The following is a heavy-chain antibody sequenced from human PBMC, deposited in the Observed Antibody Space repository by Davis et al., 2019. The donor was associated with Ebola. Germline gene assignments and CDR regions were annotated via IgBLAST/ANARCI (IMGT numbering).Heavy chain of an antibody. Sequence: PGGSLRLSCAASGFTFSSYSMNWVRQAPGKGLEWVSYISSSSSTRYYADSVKGRFTISRDNAKNSLYLQMNSLRDEETAVYYCARRDQNYYYGMDVWGQGTTVTVSS. J-gene: IGHJ6*02. CDR3: ARRDQNYYYGMDV. CDR2: ISSSSSTR. CDR1: GFTFSSYS. V-gene: IGHV3-48*02.